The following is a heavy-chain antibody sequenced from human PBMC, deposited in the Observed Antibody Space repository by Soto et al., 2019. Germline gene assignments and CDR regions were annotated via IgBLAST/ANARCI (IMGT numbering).Heavy chain of an antibody. Sequence: PSETLSLTCAVYGGSFSGYYWSWIRQPPGKGLEWIGEINHSGSTNYNPSLKSRVTISVDTSKNQFSLKLSSVTAADTAVYYCARGPITTNPRFDPWGQGTRVTVSS. V-gene: IGHV4-34*01. CDR1: GGSFSGYY. D-gene: IGHD3-22*01. CDR2: INHSGST. J-gene: IGHJ5*02. CDR3: ARGPITTNPRFDP.